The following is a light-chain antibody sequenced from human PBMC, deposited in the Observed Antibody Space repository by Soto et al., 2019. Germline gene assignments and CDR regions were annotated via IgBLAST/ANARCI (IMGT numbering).Light chain of an antibody. CDR2: TTN. V-gene: IGLV1-44*01. CDR3: ATWDGGLSGPFV. J-gene: IGLJ1*01. Sequence: QSVLTQPPSASGTPGQRATISCCGSNSNIRSDIVNCYQLLPGAAPEVLINTTNQRPSGVPERFSGSKSGTSASLAISGLQSEDEANSSCATWDGGLSGPFVFGTGTKVTVL. CDR1: NSNIRSDI.